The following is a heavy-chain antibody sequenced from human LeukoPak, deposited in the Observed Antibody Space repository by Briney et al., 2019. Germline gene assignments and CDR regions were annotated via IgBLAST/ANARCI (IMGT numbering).Heavy chain of an antibody. V-gene: IGHV1-69*13. CDR1: GGTFSSYA. D-gene: IGHD3-22*01. J-gene: IGHJ4*02. Sequence: PVASVKVSCKASGGTFSSYAISWVRQAPGQGLEWMGGIIPIFGTANYAQKFQGRVTITADESTSTAYMELSSLRSEDTAVYYCASTMIVVVITHAPQYYFDYWGQGTLVTVSS. CDR2: IIPIFGTA. CDR3: ASTMIVVVITHAPQYYFDY.